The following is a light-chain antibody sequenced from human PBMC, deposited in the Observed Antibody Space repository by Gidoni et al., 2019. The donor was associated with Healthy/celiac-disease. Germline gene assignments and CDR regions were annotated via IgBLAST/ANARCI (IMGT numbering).Light chain of an antibody. J-gene: IGKJ4*01. Sequence: IVLKQSPGTLSLSPGERASLSCRASQSVSSSYLAWYQQKPGQATRLLIYGASSRATGIPDRFSGSGSGTDFTLTISRLEPEDFAVYYCQQYGSSPLTFGGGTKVEIK. CDR3: QQYGSSPLT. V-gene: IGKV3-20*01. CDR2: GAS. CDR1: QSVSSSY.